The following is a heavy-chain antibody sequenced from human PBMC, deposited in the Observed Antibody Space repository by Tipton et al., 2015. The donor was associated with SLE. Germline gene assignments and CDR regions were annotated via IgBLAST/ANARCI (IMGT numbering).Heavy chain of an antibody. CDR2: ISGSSDTI. J-gene: IGHJ3*02. D-gene: IGHD4-17*01. V-gene: IGHV3-48*02. Sequence: SLRLSCAASGFTFSSYSLKWVRQAPGKGLEWVSYISGSSDTIYYADSVKGRFTISRDNAKNSVYLQMNSLRDEDTAVYYCARNLGGDYNAFDIWGQGTMVTVSS. CDR3: ARNLGGDYNAFDI. CDR1: GFTFSSYS.